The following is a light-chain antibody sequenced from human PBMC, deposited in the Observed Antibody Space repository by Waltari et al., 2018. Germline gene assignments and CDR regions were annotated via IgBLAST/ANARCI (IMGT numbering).Light chain of an antibody. CDR2: DAS. V-gene: IGKV1-5*01. J-gene: IGKJ1*01. CDR1: QSVNTW. Sequence: DIQMTQSPSTLSASVGDRVTITCRASQSVNTWLAWYQQKPGKAPNLLISDASSLGSGVPSRFSGSGSGTEFTLTISSLQPDDSASYYCQQYNSHWTIGQGTKVEIK. CDR3: QQYNSHWT.